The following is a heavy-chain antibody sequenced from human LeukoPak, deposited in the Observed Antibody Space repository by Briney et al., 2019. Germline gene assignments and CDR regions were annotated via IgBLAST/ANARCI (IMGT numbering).Heavy chain of an antibody. J-gene: IGHJ6*02. CDR2: ISYDGSNK. D-gene: IGHD3-10*01. Sequence: PGGSLRLSCAASGFTFSSYSMHWVRQAPGKGLEWVAVISYDGSNKYYADSVKGRFTISRDNSKNTLYLQMNSLRAEDTAVYYCAKALSHGSGESGNYYYYGMDVWGQGTTVTVSS. V-gene: IGHV3-30*18. CDR1: GFTFSSYS. CDR3: AKALSHGSGESGNYYYYGMDV.